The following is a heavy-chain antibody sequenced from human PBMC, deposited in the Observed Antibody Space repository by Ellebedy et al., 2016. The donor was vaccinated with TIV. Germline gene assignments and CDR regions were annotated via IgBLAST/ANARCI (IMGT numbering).Heavy chain of an antibody. J-gene: IGHJ4*02. CDR3: AKDRTSGDGYWVFDQ. D-gene: IGHD5-18*01. CDR1: GFTFSSYA. CDR2: IVGSGA. Sequence: PGGSLRLSCAASGFTFSSYAMSWVRQAPGKGLEWVSGIVGSGAQKYADSVKGRFTISRDNSKSMVHLQMNSLRPEDTAVYYCAKDRTSGDGYWVFDQWGQGTLVTVSS. V-gene: IGHV3-23*01.